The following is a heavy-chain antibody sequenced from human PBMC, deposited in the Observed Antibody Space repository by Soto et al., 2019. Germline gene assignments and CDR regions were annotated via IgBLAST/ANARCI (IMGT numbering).Heavy chain of an antibody. D-gene: IGHD2-15*01. J-gene: IGHJ4*02. V-gene: IGHV1-69*12. Sequence: QVRLVQSGAEVRQPASSVKVSCKTSGGTFSSYAISWVRQAPGQGLEWMGGIVPIVDTSTYAQKFQGRVTITADESTSTAYRELSSLRSDDTAIYYCVRVVAIPGSPDNWGQGTLVTVSS. CDR3: VRVVAIPGSPDN. CDR1: GGTFSSYA. CDR2: IVPIVDTS.